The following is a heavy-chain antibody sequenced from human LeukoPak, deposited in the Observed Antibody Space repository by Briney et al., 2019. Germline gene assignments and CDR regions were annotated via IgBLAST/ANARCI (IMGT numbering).Heavy chain of an antibody. Sequence: SETLSLTCAVYGGSFSGYYWSWIRQPPGKGLEWTGEINHSGSTNYNPSLKSRVTISVDTSKNQFSLKLSSVTAADTAVYYCARGSPGSGSYYNNWFDPWGQGTLVTVSS. D-gene: IGHD3-10*01. CDR1: GGSFSGYY. CDR2: INHSGST. J-gene: IGHJ5*02. CDR3: ARGSPGSGSYYNNWFDP. V-gene: IGHV4-34*01.